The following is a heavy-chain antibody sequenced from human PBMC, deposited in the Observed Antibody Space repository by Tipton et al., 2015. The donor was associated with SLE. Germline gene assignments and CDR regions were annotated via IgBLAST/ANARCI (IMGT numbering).Heavy chain of an antibody. CDR3: ARERVGWVGARDAFDI. Sequence: TLSLTCTVSGASISSSSYYWGWFRQPPGKGLDWIGSIYYSGSTYYKPSLKSRVTISVDTSKNQFSLKLSSVTAADTAVYYCARERVGWVGARDAFDIWGQGTMVTVSS. V-gene: IGHV4-39*07. D-gene: IGHD1-26*01. CDR1: GASISSSSYY. J-gene: IGHJ3*02. CDR2: IYYSGST.